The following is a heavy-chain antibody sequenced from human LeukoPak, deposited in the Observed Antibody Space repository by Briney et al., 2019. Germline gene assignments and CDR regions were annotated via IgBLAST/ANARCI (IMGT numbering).Heavy chain of an antibody. D-gene: IGHD2-15*01. J-gene: IGHJ3*02. Sequence: SETLSLTCTVSGYSISSGYSWGWIRQPPGKGLEWIGSFYHSGNTYYNPSLKSRVTISVDTSKNQFSLKLSSVTAADTAVYYCAREGGGYCSGGGCYSGASDIWGQGTMVTASS. CDR1: GYSISSGYS. CDR2: FYHSGNT. V-gene: IGHV4-38-2*02. CDR3: AREGGGYCSGGGCYSGASDI.